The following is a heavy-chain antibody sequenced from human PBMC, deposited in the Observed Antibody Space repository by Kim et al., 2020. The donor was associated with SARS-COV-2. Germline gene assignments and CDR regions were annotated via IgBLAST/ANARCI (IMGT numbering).Heavy chain of an antibody. CDR3: ARSHSPDSGDYFPLDY. D-gene: IGHD4-17*01. Sequence: GGSLRLSCAASGFTFSSRAMNWVRQAPGKGLEWVAAISSGSAGRYYADSVKGRFTISRDNSKDTLYLQMNGLRGEDTATYYCARSHSPDSGDYFPLDYWGQGTLVTVSS. V-gene: IGHV3-23*01. CDR2: ISSGSAGR. J-gene: IGHJ4*02. CDR1: GFTFSSRA.